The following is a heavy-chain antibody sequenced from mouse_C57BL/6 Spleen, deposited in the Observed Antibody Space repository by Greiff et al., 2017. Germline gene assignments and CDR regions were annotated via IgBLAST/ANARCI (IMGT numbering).Heavy chain of an antibody. Sequence: VQLKQSGPELVKPGASVKIPCKASGYTFTDYNMDWVKQSHGKSLEWIGDINPNNGGTIYNQKFKGKATLTVDKSSSTAYMELRSLTSEDTAVYYCARGNWGLFAYWGQGTLVTVSA. D-gene: IGHD4-1*01. J-gene: IGHJ3*01. V-gene: IGHV1-18*01. CDR1: GYTFTDYN. CDR2: INPNNGGT. CDR3: ARGNWGLFAY.